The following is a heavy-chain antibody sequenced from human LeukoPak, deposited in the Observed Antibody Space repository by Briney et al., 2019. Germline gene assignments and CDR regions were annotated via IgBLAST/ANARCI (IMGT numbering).Heavy chain of an antibody. J-gene: IGHJ4*02. V-gene: IGHV3-9*01. CDR3: AKDWGSMVRGVSDY. CDR1: GFTFDDYA. Sequence: GRSLRLSCAASGFTFDDYAMHWVRQAPGKGLEWVSGISWNSGSIGYADSVKGRFTISRDNAKNSLYLQMNSLRAEDTALYYCAKDWGSMVRGVSDYWGQGTLVTVSS. CDR2: ISWNSGSI. D-gene: IGHD3-10*01.